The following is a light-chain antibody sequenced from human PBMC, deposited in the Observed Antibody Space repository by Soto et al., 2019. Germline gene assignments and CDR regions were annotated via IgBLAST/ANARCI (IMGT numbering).Light chain of an antibody. CDR3: QQYGSSLSIT. V-gene: IGKV3-20*01. CDR1: QSISSNY. J-gene: IGKJ5*01. CDR2: GAS. Sequence: EIVLTQSPGTLSLSPGERATLSCRASQSISSNYFAWYQRKPGQAPRLLIYGASSRATAIPDRFSGSGSGTDFTLTISRLEPEDFAVYYCQQYGSSLSITFGQGTRLEIK.